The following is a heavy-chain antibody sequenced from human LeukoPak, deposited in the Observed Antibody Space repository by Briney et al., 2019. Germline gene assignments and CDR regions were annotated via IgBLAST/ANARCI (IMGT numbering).Heavy chain of an antibody. CDR3: ARTLTFDY. V-gene: IGHV3-48*03. CDR2: ISSRGSSI. D-gene: IGHD3-9*01. Sequence: GGSLRLSCAASGFSFSTYGMNWVRQAPGKGLEWVSFISSRGSSIHYADSVKGRFTISRDNAKNSLYLQMNSLRAEDTAVYYCARTLTFDYWGQGTLVTVSS. CDR1: GFSFSTYG. J-gene: IGHJ4*02.